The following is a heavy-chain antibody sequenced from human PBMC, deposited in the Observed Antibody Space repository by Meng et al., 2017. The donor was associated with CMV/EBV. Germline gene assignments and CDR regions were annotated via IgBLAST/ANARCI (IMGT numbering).Heavy chain of an antibody. J-gene: IGHJ4*02. V-gene: IGHV3-21*01. CDR2: IASARTNR. Sequence: AASLFTFSCYALHWVRQAPGNGLVLFSSIASARTNRHYSGSLKGRFTISRDNAKSSLYMQMDRRRAEDTAVYYWAREGGYDTALDSWGQGTLVTVSS. D-gene: IGHD3-22*01. CDR3: AREGGYDTALDS. CDR1: LFTFSCYA.